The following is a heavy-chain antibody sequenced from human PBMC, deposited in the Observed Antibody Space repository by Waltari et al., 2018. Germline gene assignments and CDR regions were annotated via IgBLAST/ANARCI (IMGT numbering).Heavy chain of an antibody. CDR3: AKAHFYDSSGYIEH. CDR1: GLLFSGLA. D-gene: IGHD3-22*01. Sequence: EVQVLESGGGLVQPGGSLGLTCAASGLLFSGLANNWVRQAPGKGLGWVSGINGYGDKTYYADSVKGRFTLSRDNSKNTLSLQMNSLRAEDTAVYYCAKAHFYDSSGYIEHWGQGTLVTVSS. CDR2: INGYGDKT. V-gene: IGHV3-23*01. J-gene: IGHJ5*02.